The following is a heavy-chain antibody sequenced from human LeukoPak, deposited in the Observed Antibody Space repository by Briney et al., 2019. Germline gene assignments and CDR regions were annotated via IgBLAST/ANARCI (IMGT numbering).Heavy chain of an antibody. Sequence: GGSLRLSCVVSGLNFADYAMHWVRQPPGKGLEWVSLISADGGTTFSADSVKGRFTIARDNSKNSLYLQMNSLRSEDTAMYFCAKESGKFDYWGQGTLVTVSS. V-gene: IGHV3-43*02. CDR2: ISADGGTT. J-gene: IGHJ4*02. CDR3: AKESGKFDY. CDR1: GLNFADYA.